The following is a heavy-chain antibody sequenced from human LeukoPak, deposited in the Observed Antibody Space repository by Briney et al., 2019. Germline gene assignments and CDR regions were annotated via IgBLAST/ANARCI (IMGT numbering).Heavy chain of an antibody. CDR1: GFSVSGNF. CDR3: GRGSGL. CDR2: LSDDGIT. Sequence: PGGSLRLSCAASGFSVSGNFMSWVRQAPGRGLECVSVLSDDGITYYAESVKGRFTISRDSSKNMVYLHTTSLRVADTAVYYCGRGSGLWGQGTLLTVSS. J-gene: IGHJ4*02. V-gene: IGHV3-53*01.